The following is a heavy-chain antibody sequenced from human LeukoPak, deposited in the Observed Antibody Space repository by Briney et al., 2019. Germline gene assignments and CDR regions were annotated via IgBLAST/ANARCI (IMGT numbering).Heavy chain of an antibody. CDR3: ARVLSFTMVRGVPAYYYGMDV. D-gene: IGHD3-10*01. CDR2: IYYSGST. CDR1: GGSISSYY. V-gene: IGHV4-59*08. Sequence: SETLSLTCTVSGGSISSYYWSWIRQPPGKGLEWIGYIYYSGSTNYNPSLKSRVTISVDTSKNQFSLKLSSVTAADTAVYYCARVLSFTMVRGVPAYYYGMDVWGQGTTVTVSS. J-gene: IGHJ6*02.